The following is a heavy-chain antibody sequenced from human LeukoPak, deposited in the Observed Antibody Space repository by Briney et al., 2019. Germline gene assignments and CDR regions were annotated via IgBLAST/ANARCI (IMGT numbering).Heavy chain of an antibody. CDR3: ARGHSSAFYP. CDR1: GYAFTNYD. V-gene: IGHV1-8*01. Sequence: ASVKVSCKTSGYAFTNYDINWVRQAPGQGLEWMGWMRPDNGNTGYAQKFQGRVTMTRNTSITTAYMELRSLRSDDTAVYYCARGHSSAFYPWGQGTLVTVSS. CDR2: MRPDNGNT. J-gene: IGHJ5*02. D-gene: IGHD6-6*01.